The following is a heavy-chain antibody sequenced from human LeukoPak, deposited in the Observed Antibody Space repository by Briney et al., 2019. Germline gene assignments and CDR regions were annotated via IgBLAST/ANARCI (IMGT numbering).Heavy chain of an antibody. CDR2: INPSGGST. D-gene: IGHD6-13*01. Sequence: GASVKVSCKASGYTFTSYYMHWVRQAPGQGLEWMGIINPSGGSTSYAQKFQGRVTMTRDTSISTAYMELSRLRSDDTAVYYCARVSIAAAGTISGYYYYMDVWGKGTTVTVSS. J-gene: IGHJ6*03. CDR3: ARVSIAAAGTISGYYYYMDV. CDR1: GYTFTSYY. V-gene: IGHV1-46*01.